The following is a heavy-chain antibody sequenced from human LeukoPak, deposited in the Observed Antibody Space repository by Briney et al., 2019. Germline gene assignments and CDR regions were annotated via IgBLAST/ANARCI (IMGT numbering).Heavy chain of an antibody. Sequence: GGPLRLSCAASGFTVSSNHMSWVRQAPGKGLEWVSVIYRGGSTYYADSVKGRFTISRDNSKNTLYLQMNSLRAEDTAVYYCARVQTTSVYYYGMDVWGQGTTVTVSS. CDR2: IYRGGST. CDR1: GFTVSSNH. D-gene: IGHD4-17*01. V-gene: IGHV3-53*01. J-gene: IGHJ6*02. CDR3: ARVQTTSVYYYGMDV.